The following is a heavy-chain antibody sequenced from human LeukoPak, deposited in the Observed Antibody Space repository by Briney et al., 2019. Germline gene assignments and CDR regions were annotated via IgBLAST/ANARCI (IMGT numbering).Heavy chain of an antibody. D-gene: IGHD3-10*01. V-gene: IGHV3-30-3*01. CDR2: ISYDGSNK. J-gene: IGHJ4*02. CDR3: ARTTTPHYYGSGSYALGY. Sequence: AGRSLRLSWAASGFTFSTYAMHWVRQGPGKGLEGVAVISYDGSNKFYADSVKGRFTISRDNSKNTLYLQMSSLSAEDTAVYYCARTTTPHYYGSGSYALGYWGQGTLVTVPS. CDR1: GFTFSTYA.